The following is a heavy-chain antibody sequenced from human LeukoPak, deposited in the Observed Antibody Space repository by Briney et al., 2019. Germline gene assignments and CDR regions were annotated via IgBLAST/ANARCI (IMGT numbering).Heavy chain of an antibody. V-gene: IGHV3-23*01. CDR1: GFTFSSYA. J-gene: IGHJ1*01. Sequence: GGSLRLSWAASGFTFSSYAMSWVRQAPGKRLEWVSTISGSGAYTYYADSVKGRFTISRDNSKNTLYLQMNSLRAEDTAVYYCAKYFASGSYYKLPHWGQGTLVTVSS. D-gene: IGHD3-10*01. CDR3: AKYFASGSYYKLPH. CDR2: ISGSGAYT.